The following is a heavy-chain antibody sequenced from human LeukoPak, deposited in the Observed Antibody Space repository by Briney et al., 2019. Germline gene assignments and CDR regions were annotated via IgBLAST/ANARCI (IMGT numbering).Heavy chain of an antibody. J-gene: IGHJ4*02. Sequence: MASETLSLTCTVSGDSISNYYLTWIRQPAGKGLEWIGRLYTSGNTRSNRSLGSRVTISVDTAKNQFSLRLTSVTAADTAVYFCAREDYYNSGGYYLDYWGQGTLVTVSS. D-gene: IGHD3-22*01. V-gene: IGHV4-4*07. CDR2: LYTSGNT. CDR1: GDSISNYY. CDR3: AREDYYNSGGYYLDY.